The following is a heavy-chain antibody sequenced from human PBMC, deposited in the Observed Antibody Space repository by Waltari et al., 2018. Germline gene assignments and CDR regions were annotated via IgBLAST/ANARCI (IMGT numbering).Heavy chain of an antibody. J-gene: IGHJ3*02. CDR2: INWKGGST. Sequence: EVQLVESGGGVVRPGGSLRLPGEASGFTLEDNGMSGVRQAPGKGLEWVSGINWKGGSTGYADSVKGRFTISRDNAKNSLYLQMNSLRAEDTALYYCARAVDTAMVLDAFDIWGQGTMVTVSS. V-gene: IGHV3-20*04. CDR3: ARAVDTAMVLDAFDI. CDR1: GFTLEDNG. D-gene: IGHD5-18*01.